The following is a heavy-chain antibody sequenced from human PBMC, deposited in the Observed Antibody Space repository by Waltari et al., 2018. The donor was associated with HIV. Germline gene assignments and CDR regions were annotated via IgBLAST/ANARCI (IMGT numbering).Heavy chain of an antibody. CDR1: GGSSSGYY. Sequence: QVQLQQCGAGLLTPSETLSLPCAVYGGSSSGYYWSWIRQPPGKGLEWIGEINHSGSTNYNPSLKSRVTISVDTSKNQFALKLSSVTAADTAVYYCARGLGGYTIFDYWGQGTLVTVSS. J-gene: IGHJ4*02. CDR2: INHSGST. V-gene: IGHV4-34*01. D-gene: IGHD5-12*01. CDR3: ARGLGGYTIFDY.